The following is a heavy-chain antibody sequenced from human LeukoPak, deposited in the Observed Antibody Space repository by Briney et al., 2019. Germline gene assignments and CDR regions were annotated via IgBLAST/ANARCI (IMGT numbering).Heavy chain of an antibody. CDR2: ISYDGSNK. CDR1: GFTFSSYG. J-gene: IGHJ5*02. Sequence: GGSLRLSCAASGFTFSSYGMHWVRQAPGKGLEWVAVISYDGSNKYYADSVKGRFTISRDNSKNTLYLQMNSLRAEDTAVYYCAKDRSFLEWFPTTWGQGTLVTVSS. CDR3: AKDRSFLEWFPTT. V-gene: IGHV3-30*18. D-gene: IGHD3-3*01.